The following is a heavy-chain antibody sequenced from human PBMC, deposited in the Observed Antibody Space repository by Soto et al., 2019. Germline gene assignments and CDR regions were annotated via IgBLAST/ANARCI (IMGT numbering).Heavy chain of an antibody. CDR2: IKTNSEGGTT. J-gene: IGHJ6*02. CDR3: TTGSVEGV. CDR1: GLTISNAW. Sequence: EVQLVESGGGLIYPGGSLRLSCAASGLTISNAWMNWVRQAPGKGLEWVGRIKTNSEGGTTDYAAAVKGRFTVSRDDSKNTLYLQMNSLQTENTAVYYCTTGSVEGVWGQGTMVAVSS. V-gene: IGHV3-15*07.